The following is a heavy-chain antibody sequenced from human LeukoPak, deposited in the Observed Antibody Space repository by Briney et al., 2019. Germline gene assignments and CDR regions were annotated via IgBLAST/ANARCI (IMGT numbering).Heavy chain of an antibody. D-gene: IGHD3-9*01. Sequence: GGSLRLSCAASGFTFSSYGMSWVRQAPGKGLEWVSAISGSGGSTYYADSVKGRFTISRDNSKNTLYLQMGSLRAEDMAVYYCARGVRYDILTGYYVGDAFDIWGQGTMVTVSS. CDR1: GFTFSSYG. V-gene: IGHV3-23*01. J-gene: IGHJ3*02. CDR3: ARGVRYDILTGYYVGDAFDI. CDR2: ISGSGGST.